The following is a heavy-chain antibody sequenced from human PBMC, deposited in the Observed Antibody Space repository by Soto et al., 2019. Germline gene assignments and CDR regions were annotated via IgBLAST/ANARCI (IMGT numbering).Heavy chain of an antibody. J-gene: IGHJ6*03. CDR2: ISAYNGNT. CDR1: GYTFTSYG. D-gene: IGHD3-16*02. Sequence: GASVKVSCKASGYTFTSYGISWVRQAPGQGLEWMGWISAYNGNTNYAQKLQGRVTMTTDTSTSTAYMELRSLRSDDTAVYYCARVMITFGGVIADFDYYYYMDVWGNGTTVTVSS. CDR3: ARVMITFGGVIADFDYYYYMDV. V-gene: IGHV1-18*01.